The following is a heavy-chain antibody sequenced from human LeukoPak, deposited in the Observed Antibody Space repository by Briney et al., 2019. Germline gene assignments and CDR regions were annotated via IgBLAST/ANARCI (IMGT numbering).Heavy chain of an antibody. J-gene: IGHJ4*02. CDR2: ISSDGINK. CDR3: ARDVSGWYYFDY. V-gene: IGHV3-30-3*01. D-gene: IGHD6-19*01. CDR1: GFTFSDYA. Sequence: PGGSLRLSCAASGFTFSDYAIHWVRQAPGKGLEWVALISSDGINKYYADSVKGRFTISRDNSKNTLYLQMISLRPEDTAFYYCARDVSGWYYFDYWGQGSLATVSS.